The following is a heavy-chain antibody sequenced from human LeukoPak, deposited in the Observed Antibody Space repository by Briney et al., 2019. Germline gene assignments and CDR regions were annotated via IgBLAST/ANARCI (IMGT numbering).Heavy chain of an antibody. CDR3: ARDIVVVPAAIGGLDY. CDR1: GYTFTSYY. J-gene: IGHJ4*02. D-gene: IGHD2-2*02. V-gene: IGHV1-46*01. CDR2: INPSGGST. Sequence: ASVKVSCKASGYTFTSYYMHWVRQAPGQGLEWMGIINPSGGSTSYAQKFQGRVTMTRDTSTSTVYMELSSLRSEDTAVYYCARDIVVVPAAIGGLDYWGQATLVTVSS.